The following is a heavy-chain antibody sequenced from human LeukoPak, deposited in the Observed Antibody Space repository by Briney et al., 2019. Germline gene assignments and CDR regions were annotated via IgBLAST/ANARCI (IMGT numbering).Heavy chain of an antibody. V-gene: IGHV1-18*01. J-gene: IGHJ4*02. D-gene: IGHD3-10*01. CDR3: ARDGDYYGSGSPFDY. Sequence: ASVTVSCKASGYTFTSYGISWVRQAPGQGLEWMGWISAYNGNTNYAQKLQGRVTMTTDTSTSTAYMELRSLRSDDTAVYYCARDGDYYGSGSPFDYWGQGTLVTVSS. CDR1: GYTFTSYG. CDR2: ISAYNGNT.